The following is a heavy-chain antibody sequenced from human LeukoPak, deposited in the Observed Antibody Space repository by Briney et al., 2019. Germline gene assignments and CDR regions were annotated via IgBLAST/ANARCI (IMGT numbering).Heavy chain of an antibody. CDR1: GGPISSYY. J-gene: IGHJ6*02. D-gene: IGHD5-12*01. CDR2: VYSSGST. CDR3: ARHRNSGYHSNGMDV. V-gene: IGHV4-59*08. Sequence: SETLSLTCAVSGGPISSYYWSWIRQPPGKGLEWIGHVYSSGSTNYNPSLKSRVTISVDASRNRFSLKLSSVTAADTAVYYCARHRNSGYHSNGMDVWGQGTTVTVSS.